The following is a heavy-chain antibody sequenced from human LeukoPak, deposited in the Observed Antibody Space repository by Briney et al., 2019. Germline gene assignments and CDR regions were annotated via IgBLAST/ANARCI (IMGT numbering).Heavy chain of an antibody. CDR3: AKKLLWFGETPYAFDI. V-gene: IGHV3-30*18. CDR2: ISYDGSNK. Sequence: PGGSLRLSCAASGFTFSNYGMHWVRQAPGKGLEWVAVISYDGSNKYYADSVKGRFTISRDNSKNTLYLQMNSLRAEDTAVYYCAKKLLWFGETPYAFDIWGQGTMVTVSS. CDR1: GFTFSNYG. J-gene: IGHJ3*02. D-gene: IGHD3-10*01.